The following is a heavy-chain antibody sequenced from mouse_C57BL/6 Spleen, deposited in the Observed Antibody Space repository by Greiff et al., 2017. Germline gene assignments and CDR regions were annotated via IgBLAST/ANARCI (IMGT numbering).Heavy chain of an antibody. D-gene: IGHD1-1*01. CDR1: GYTFTSYW. V-gene: IGHV1-69*01. Sequence: QVQLQQPGAELVMPGASVKLSCKASGYTFTSYWMHWVKQRPGQGLEWIGEIDPSDSYTNYNQKFKGKSTLTVDKSSSTAYMQLSSLTSEDSAVYYCARDGDYGSSFFDYWGQGTTLTVSS. CDR3: ARDGDYGSSFFDY. CDR2: IDPSDSYT. J-gene: IGHJ2*01.